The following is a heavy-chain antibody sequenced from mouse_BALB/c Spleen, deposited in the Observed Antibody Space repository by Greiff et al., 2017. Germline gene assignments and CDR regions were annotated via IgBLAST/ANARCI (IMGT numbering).Heavy chain of an antibody. D-gene: IGHD1-1*01. V-gene: IGHV5-17*02. CDR2: ISSGSSTI. CDR1: GFTFSSFG. Sequence: EVQVVESGGGLVQPGGSRKLSCAASGFTFSSFGMHWVRQAPEKGLEWVAYISSGSSTIYYADTVKGRFTISRDNPKNTLFLQMTSLRSEDTAMYYCARSAYYYEGAMDYWGQGTSVTVSS. CDR3: ARSAYYYEGAMDY. J-gene: IGHJ4*01.